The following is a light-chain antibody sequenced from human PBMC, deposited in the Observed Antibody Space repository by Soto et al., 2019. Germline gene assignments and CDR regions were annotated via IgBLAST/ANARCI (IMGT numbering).Light chain of an antibody. Sequence: DIQMTQSPSSLSASVGDRVTITCRASQSISSYLNWYQQKPGKAPKLPIYAASSLQSGVPSRFSGSSSGTDFTLTISSLQTEGFATYYCQHSYRTLWTFGKGTKVEIK. CDR2: AAS. V-gene: IGKV1-39*01. CDR3: QHSYRTLWT. CDR1: QSISSY. J-gene: IGKJ1*01.